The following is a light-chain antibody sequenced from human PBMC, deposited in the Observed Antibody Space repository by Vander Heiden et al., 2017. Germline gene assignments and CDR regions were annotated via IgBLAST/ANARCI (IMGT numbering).Light chain of an antibody. CDR1: QSVSSSY. V-gene: IGKV3-20*01. CDR3: QQYGSSPLGT. CDR2: GAS. J-gene: IGKJ2*02. Sequence: EIVLTQSPGTLSLSPGERATLSCRASQSVSSSYLAWYQQKPGQAPRLLIYGASSRATGIPDSFSGSGYGTDFTLTISRREPEDFAVYYCQQYGSSPLGTFGQGTKLEIK.